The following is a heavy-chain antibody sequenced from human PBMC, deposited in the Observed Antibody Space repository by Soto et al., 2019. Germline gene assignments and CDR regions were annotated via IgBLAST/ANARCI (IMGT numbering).Heavy chain of an antibody. D-gene: IGHD2-15*01. Sequence: EVQLLESGGGLVQPGGSLRLSCAASGFTFSSYAMSWVRQAPGKGLEWVSAISGSGGSTYYADSVKGRFTISRDNSKNTLYLQMNSLRAEDTAVYCCAKGGRGIYCSGGSCYRFDYWGQGTLVTVSS. J-gene: IGHJ4*02. CDR1: GFTFSSYA. CDR2: ISGSGGST. V-gene: IGHV3-23*01. CDR3: AKGGRGIYCSGGSCYRFDY.